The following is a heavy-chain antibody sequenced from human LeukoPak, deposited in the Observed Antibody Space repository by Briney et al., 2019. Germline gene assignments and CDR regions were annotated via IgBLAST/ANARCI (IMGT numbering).Heavy chain of an antibody. CDR2: INHSGST. V-gene: IGHV4-34*01. CDR3: ARLGGGLWTYYYYGMDV. J-gene: IGHJ6*02. D-gene: IGHD3-16*01. CDR1: GGSFSGYY. Sequence: PSETLSLTCAVYGGSFSGYYWSWIRQPPGKGLEWIGEINHSGSTNYNPSLKSRVTISVDTSKNQFSLKLSSVTAADTAVYYCARLGGGLWTYYYYGMDVWGQGTTVTVSS.